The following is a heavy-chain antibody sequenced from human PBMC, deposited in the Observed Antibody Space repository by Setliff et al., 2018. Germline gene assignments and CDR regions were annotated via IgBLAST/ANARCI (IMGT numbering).Heavy chain of an antibody. V-gene: IGHV4-34*01. J-gene: IGHJ4*02. D-gene: IGHD3-3*01. Sequence: SETLSLTCAVYGGSFSGYYWSWIRQPPGKGLEWIGEINHSGSTNYNPSLKSRVTISVDTSKNQFSLKLSSVTAADTAVYHCARSPITIFGVVLHPLDYWGQGTLVTVSS. CDR2: INHSGST. CDR1: GGSFSGYY. CDR3: ARSPITIFGVVLHPLDY.